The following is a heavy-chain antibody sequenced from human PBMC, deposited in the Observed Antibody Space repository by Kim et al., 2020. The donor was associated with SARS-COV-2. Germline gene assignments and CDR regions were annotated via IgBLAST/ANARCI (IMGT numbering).Heavy chain of an antibody. Sequence: SETLSLTCAVYGGSFSGYYWSWIRQPPGKGLEWIGEINHSGSTNYNPSLKSRVTISVDTSKNQFSLKLSSVTAAYTAVYYCARGQRIQHAFDIWGQGTMVTVSS. V-gene: IGHV4-34*01. CDR1: GGSFSGYY. J-gene: IGHJ3*02. CDR2: INHSGST. D-gene: IGHD5-18*01. CDR3: ARGQRIQHAFDI.